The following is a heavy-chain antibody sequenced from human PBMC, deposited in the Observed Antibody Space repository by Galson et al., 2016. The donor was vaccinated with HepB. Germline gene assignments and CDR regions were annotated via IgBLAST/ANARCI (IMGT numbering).Heavy chain of an antibody. CDR3: ARAREQLLLDN. J-gene: IGHJ4*02. V-gene: IGHV1-3*01. D-gene: IGHD1-26*01. CDR2: ISPGNGNT. Sequence: SVKVSCKASGYTFTSDAMHWVRQAPGQRLEWMGWISPGNGNTKYSQKFQGRVFMTRDTSATIVYMELRSLRSEDTAVYYCARAREQLLLDNWGQGTLVTVSS. CDR1: GYTFTSDA.